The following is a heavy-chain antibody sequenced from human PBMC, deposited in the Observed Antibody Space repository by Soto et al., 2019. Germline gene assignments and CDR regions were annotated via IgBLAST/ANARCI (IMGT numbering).Heavy chain of an antibody. J-gene: IGHJ5*01. CDR1: GYTFTSYG. Sequence: ASVKVSCKASGYTFTSYGISWVRQAPGQGLEWMGWINTGNGNSHYSQKFQGRVTFTRDTSATTAYMELSNLRSEDTAVYFCARNVDYFDPWGQGTLVTVSS. V-gene: IGHV1-3*04. CDR2: INTGNGNS. CDR3: ARNVDYFDP. D-gene: IGHD4-17*01.